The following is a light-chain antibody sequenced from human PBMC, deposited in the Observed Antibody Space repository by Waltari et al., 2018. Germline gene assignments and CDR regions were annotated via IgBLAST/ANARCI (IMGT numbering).Light chain of an antibody. V-gene: IGKV1-33*01. Sequence: DIQMTQPPSSLSASVGDRVTITCQASQHIYNYLNWYQQKPGKAPKLLIYAASNLQTGVPSRFSGGGSGTDFTFVISNLQPEDIATYYCQQYEGLPRTFGQGTKLEMK. CDR1: QHIYNY. J-gene: IGKJ2*02. CDR3: QQYEGLPRT. CDR2: AAS.